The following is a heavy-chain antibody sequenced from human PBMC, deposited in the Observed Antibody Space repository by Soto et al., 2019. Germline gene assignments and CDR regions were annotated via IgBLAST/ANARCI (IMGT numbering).Heavy chain of an antibody. J-gene: IGHJ4*02. V-gene: IGHV1-3*05. D-gene: IGHD5-12*01. CDR3: ARNEVGLRVFDY. CDR2: INAGNGNT. Sequence: QVQLVQSGAEEKKPGASVKVSCKASGYTFTSYAMHWVRQAPGQRREWMGWINAGNGNTKYSQKLQGRVTITRDTSASTAYMELSSLRSEDTAVYYCARNEVGLRVFDYWGQGTLVTVSS. CDR1: GYTFTSYA.